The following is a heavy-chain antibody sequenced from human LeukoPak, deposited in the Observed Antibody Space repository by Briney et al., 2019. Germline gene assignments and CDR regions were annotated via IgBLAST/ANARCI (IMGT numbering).Heavy chain of an antibody. CDR2: INAGNGNT. CDR3: ARGGGYDYVWGSYRSWFDP. V-gene: IGHV1-3*01. D-gene: IGHD3-16*02. J-gene: IGHJ5*02. Sequence: ASVKVSCKASGYTFTSYAMHWVRQAPGQRLEWMGWINAGNGNTKYSQKFQGRVTTTRDTSASTAYMELSSLRSEDTAVYYCARGGGYDYVWGSYRSWFDPWGQGTLVTVSS. CDR1: GYTFTSYA.